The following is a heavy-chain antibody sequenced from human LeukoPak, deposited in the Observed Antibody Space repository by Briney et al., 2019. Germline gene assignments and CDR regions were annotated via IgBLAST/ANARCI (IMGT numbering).Heavy chain of an antibody. Sequence: GRSLRLSCAAPGFTFSSYAMHWVRQAPGKGLEWVAVISYDGSNKYYADSVKGRFTISRDNSKNTLYLQMNSLRAEDTAVYYCARGSQGLDYWGQGTLVTVSS. CDR2: ISYDGSNK. CDR1: GFTFSSYA. CDR3: ARGSQGLDY. V-gene: IGHV3-30*04. J-gene: IGHJ4*02.